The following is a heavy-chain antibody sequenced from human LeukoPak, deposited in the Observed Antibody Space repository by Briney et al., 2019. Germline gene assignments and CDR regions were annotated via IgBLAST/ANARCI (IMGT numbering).Heavy chain of an antibody. CDR2: INPKSGGT. D-gene: IGHD3-10*01. J-gene: IGHJ4*02. Sequence: ASVKVSCKASGYTFSGYYMHWVRQAPGQGLEWMGWINPKSGGTNYAQKFQGRVTMVRDTSISTAYMELSRLRSDDTAVYYCARLPSYGSGRGDRVDYWGQGTLVTVSS. CDR1: GYTFSGYY. V-gene: IGHV1-2*02. CDR3: ARLPSYGSGRGDRVDY.